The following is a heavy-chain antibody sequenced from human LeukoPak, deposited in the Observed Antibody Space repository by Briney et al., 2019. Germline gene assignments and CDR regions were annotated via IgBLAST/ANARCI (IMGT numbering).Heavy chain of an antibody. Sequence: ASVKVSCKASGGTFSSYAISWVRQAPGQGLEWMGGIIPILGTANYAQKFQGRVTITADESTSTAYMELSSLRSEDTAVYYCARGRGFLEWLGFDYWGQGTLVTVSS. CDR3: ARGRGFLEWLGFDY. CDR1: GGTFSSYA. D-gene: IGHD3-3*01. V-gene: IGHV1-69*13. CDR2: IIPILGTA. J-gene: IGHJ4*02.